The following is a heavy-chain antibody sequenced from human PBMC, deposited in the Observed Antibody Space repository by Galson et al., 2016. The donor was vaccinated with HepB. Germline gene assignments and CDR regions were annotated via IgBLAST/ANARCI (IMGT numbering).Heavy chain of an antibody. CDR2: ISDSAGST. D-gene: IGHD1/OR15-1a*01. CDR1: GFIFSNYA. Sequence: SLRLSCAASGFIFSNYAKSWVRQAPGKGLEWVSGISDSAGSTYFADSVKGRFTIYRDNSKNTLYLQMNSLRVEDTAVYYCAKGTTLQVHFGYFDHWGQGTLVTVSS. CDR3: AKGTTLQVHFGYFDH. V-gene: IGHV3-23*01. J-gene: IGHJ4*02.